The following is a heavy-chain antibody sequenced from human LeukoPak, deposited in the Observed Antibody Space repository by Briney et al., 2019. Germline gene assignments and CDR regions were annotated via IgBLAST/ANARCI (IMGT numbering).Heavy chain of an antibody. CDR1: GYTFTGYY. J-gene: IGHJ4*02. Sequence: GASVKVSCKASGYTFTGYYMHWVRQAPGQGLEWMGWINPNSGGTNYAQKFQGRATMTRDTSISTAYMELSRLRSDDTAVYYCARDRTRTGYSSGWYHDYWGQGTLVTVSS. D-gene: IGHD6-19*01. CDR3: ARDRTRTGYSSGWYHDY. V-gene: IGHV1-2*02. CDR2: INPNSGGT.